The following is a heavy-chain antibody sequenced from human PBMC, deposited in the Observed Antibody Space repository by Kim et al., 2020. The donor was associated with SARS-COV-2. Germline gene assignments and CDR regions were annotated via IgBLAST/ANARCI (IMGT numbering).Heavy chain of an antibody. V-gene: IGHV3-48*02. CDR2: INGRSNTI. Sequence: GGSLRLSCTASGFTFSTSGMNWVRQTPGKGLEWLSYINGRSNTIYYADFVKGRFTISRDNTKNSLYLQMSSLRDEDAAVYYCARVMPTFYYLDYWGQGTLVTVSS. J-gene: IGHJ4*02. CDR3: ARVMPTFYYLDY. CDR1: GFTFSTSG. D-gene: IGHD3-3*02.